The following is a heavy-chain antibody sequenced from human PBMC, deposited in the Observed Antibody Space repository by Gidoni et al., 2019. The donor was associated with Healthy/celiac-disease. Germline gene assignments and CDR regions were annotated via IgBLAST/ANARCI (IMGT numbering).Heavy chain of an antibody. J-gene: IGHJ4*02. V-gene: IGHV1-2*02. CDR1: GYTFTGHY. CDR2: INPNSGGT. CDR3: ARDPLYYYDSSGYLPFDY. Sequence: QVQLVQSGAEVTKPGASVKVSCKASGYTFTGHYMHWVRQAPGQGLEWMGWINPNSGGTNYAQKFQGRVTMTRDTSISTAYMELSRLRSDDTAVYYCARDPLYYYDSSGYLPFDYWGQGTLVTVSS. D-gene: IGHD3-22*01.